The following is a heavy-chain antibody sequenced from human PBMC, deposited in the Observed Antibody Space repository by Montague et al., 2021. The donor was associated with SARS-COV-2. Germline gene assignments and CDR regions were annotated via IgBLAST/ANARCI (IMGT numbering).Heavy chain of an antibody. CDR1: GGSISSSSYY. D-gene: IGHD2-8*01. Sequence: SETLSLTCTVSGGSISSSSYYWGWIRQPPGKGLEWIGSIYYSGSTYYNPSLKSRVTISVDTSKNQFSLKLSSVTAADTAVYYCATITLGCCTNGVCQPPDYWGQGTLVTVSS. V-gene: IGHV4-39*01. J-gene: IGHJ4*02. CDR2: IYYSGST. CDR3: ATITLGCCTNGVCQPPDY.